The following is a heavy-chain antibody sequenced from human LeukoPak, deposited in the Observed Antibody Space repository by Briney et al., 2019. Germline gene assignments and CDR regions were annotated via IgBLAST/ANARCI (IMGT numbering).Heavy chain of an antibody. V-gene: IGHV3-74*01. CDR2: INSDGGST. CDR1: GFTFSSYW. D-gene: IGHD3-9*01. J-gene: IGHJ6*04. CDR3: ARENYGCFDWLSYYYGMDV. Sequence: GALRLSCAASGFTFSSYWMRWVRQAPGKGLVWVSRINSDGGSTSYADSVKGRFTISRDNAKNTLYLQMNSLRAEDTAVYYCARENYGCFDWLSYYYGMDVWGKGTTVTVSS.